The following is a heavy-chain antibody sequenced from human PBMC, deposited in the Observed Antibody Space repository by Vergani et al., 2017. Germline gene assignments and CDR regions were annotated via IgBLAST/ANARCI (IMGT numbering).Heavy chain of an antibody. CDR1: GFIFSDHY. D-gene: IGHD3-3*01. CDR2: IRNKANDYTT. CDR3: AKDHYDFWSGYPNLSPFDL. V-gene: IGHV3-72*01. J-gene: IGHJ2*01. Sequence: EVQVVESGGGLVQPGGSLRLSCAASGFIFSDHYMDWVRQAPGKGLEWVGRIRNKANDYTTQYAASVKGRFTISRDNAKKSLYLQMNSLRAEDTALYYCAKDHYDFWSGYPNLSPFDLWGRGTLVTVSS.